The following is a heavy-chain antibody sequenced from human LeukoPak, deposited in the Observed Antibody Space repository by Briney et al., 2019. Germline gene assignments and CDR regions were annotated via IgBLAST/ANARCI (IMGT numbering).Heavy chain of an antibody. CDR3: ARAVVRGVSRRRGYFDY. V-gene: IGHV4-34*01. CDR2: INHSGST. CDR1: GGSFSGYY. Sequence: PSETLSLTCAVYGGSFSGYYWSWIRQPPGKGLEWIGEINHSGSTNYNPSLKGRVTMSVDTSKNQFSLKLSSVTAADTAVYYCARAVVRGVSRRRGYFDYWGQGTLVTVSS. D-gene: IGHD3-10*01. J-gene: IGHJ4*02.